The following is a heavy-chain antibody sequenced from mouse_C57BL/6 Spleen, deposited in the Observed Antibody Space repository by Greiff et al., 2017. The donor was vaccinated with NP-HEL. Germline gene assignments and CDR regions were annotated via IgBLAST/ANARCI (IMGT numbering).Heavy chain of an antibody. CDR3: AAGLDAWFAY. Sequence: ESGPGLVKPSQSLSLTCSVTGYSITSGYYWNWIRQFPGNKLEWMGYISYDGSNNYNPSLKNRISITRDTSKNQFFLELNSVTTEDTATYYCAAGLDAWFAYWGQGTLVTVSA. D-gene: IGHD2-4*01. CDR2: ISYDGSN. CDR1: GYSITSGYY. V-gene: IGHV3-6*01. J-gene: IGHJ3*01.